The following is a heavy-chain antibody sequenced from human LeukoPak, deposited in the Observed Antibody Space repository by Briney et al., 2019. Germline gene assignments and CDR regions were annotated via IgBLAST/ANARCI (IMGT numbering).Heavy chain of an antibody. V-gene: IGHV3-21*01. CDR2: ISSSSSYI. Sequence: GGSLRLSCAASGFTFSSYSMNWVRQAPGKGLEWVSSISSSSSYIYYADSVKGRFTISRDNAKNSLYLQMNSLRAEDTAVYYCARTYPSGSCYTSDAFDIWGQGTMVTVSS. CDR3: ARTYPSGSCYTSDAFDI. CDR1: GFTFSSYS. J-gene: IGHJ3*02. D-gene: IGHD1-26*01.